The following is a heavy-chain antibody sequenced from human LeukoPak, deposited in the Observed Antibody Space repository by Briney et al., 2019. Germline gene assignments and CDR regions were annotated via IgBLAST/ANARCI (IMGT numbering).Heavy chain of an antibody. Sequence: GGSLRLSCAASGFTFSSYAMHWVRQAPGKGLEWVAFISYDGSNKYYADSVKGRFTISRDNSKNTLYLQMNSLRAEDTAVYYCASPSYRDSSGYYSETNYWGQGTLVTVSS. CDR2: ISYDGSNK. D-gene: IGHD3-22*01. CDR1: GFTFSSYA. J-gene: IGHJ4*02. V-gene: IGHV3-30-3*01. CDR3: ASPSYRDSSGYYSETNY.